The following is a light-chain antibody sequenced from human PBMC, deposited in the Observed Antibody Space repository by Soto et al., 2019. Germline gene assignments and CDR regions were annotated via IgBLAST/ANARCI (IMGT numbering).Light chain of an antibody. CDR1: QDISNY. Sequence: DIQMTQSPSSLSASVGDRVTITCQASQDISNYLNWYQQKPGKAPKILIYDVSVLEAGVPSRFSGGGSGTQFTLNISSLQAEDAATSYCQQFDNLPLTFGGGTKVEIK. V-gene: IGKV1-33*01. CDR3: QQFDNLPLT. J-gene: IGKJ4*01. CDR2: DVS.